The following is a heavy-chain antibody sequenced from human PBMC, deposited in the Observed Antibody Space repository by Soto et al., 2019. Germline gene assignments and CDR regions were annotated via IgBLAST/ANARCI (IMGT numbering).Heavy chain of an antibody. V-gene: IGHV3-30*18. CDR2: VSHDGRNT. CDR3: AKGGRHWLVTSDFNY. Sequence: VQLVESGGGVFQPGRSLRLSCAASGFTFSDYAMHWVRQAPGKGLEWVAVVSHDGRNTHYADSVKGRLTISRDSSKTTVSLEMTSLRAEDTAVYYCAKGGRHWLVTSDFNYWGQGALVTVSS. CDR1: GFTFSDYA. J-gene: IGHJ4*02. D-gene: IGHD6-19*01.